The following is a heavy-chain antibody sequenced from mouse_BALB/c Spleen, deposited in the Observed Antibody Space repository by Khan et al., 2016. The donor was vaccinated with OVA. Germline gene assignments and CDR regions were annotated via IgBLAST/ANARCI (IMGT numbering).Heavy chain of an antibody. V-gene: IGHV5-6*01. CDR1: GFTFSTYG. CDR2: VNTGGSYT. CDR3: ARLAYYYDSEGFAY. J-gene: IGHJ3*01. D-gene: IGHD1-1*01. Sequence: EVELVGSGGDLVKPGGSLKLSCTASGFTFSTYGMSWVRQTPDKRLEWVATVNTGGSYTYYPDSVKGRFTISRDNTKDTLYLQMNSLKSEDTAIFYCARLAYYYDSEGFAYWGQGTLVTVSA.